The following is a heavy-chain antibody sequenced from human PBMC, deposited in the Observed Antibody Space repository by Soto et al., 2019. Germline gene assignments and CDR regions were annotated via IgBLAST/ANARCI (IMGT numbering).Heavy chain of an antibody. CDR3: ARSRDCSSTSCYAAEYFQH. J-gene: IGHJ1*01. V-gene: IGHV4-59*08. Sequence: QVQLQESGPGLVKPSETLSLTCTVSGGSISSYYWSWIRQPPGKGLEWIGYIDYSGSTNYNPSLKSRVTISVDTSKHQFSLKLSSVTAADTAVYYCARSRDCSSTSCYAAEYFQHWGQGTLVTVSS. D-gene: IGHD2-2*01. CDR1: GGSISSYY. CDR2: IDYSGST.